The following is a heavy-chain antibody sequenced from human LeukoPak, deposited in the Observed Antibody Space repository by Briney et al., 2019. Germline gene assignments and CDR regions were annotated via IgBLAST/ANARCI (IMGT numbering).Heavy chain of an antibody. CDR1: RFTFSSYA. V-gene: IGHV3-23*01. Sequence: GGLGLSCAASRFTFSSYAMSWVRQAPGKGLEWVSSISGSGGSTYYADSVKGRFTISRDNSKNTLYLQMNSLRAEDTAVYYCAKSSYYDSSGFYREYYFDYWGQGTLVTVSS. CDR2: ISGSGGST. D-gene: IGHD3-22*01. CDR3: AKSSYYDSSGFYREYYFDY. J-gene: IGHJ4*02.